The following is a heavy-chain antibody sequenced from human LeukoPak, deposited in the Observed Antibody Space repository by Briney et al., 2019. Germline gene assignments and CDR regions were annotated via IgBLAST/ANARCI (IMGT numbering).Heavy chain of an antibody. CDR3: AKMKVGGPPLTTRTYGMDV. Sequence: PGGSLRLSCAASGFTFSIYDMTWVRQAPGKGLEWVSDISGSGNNAYYADSVKGRFTISRDNSKSTLYLQMNSLRAEDTAVYYCAKMKVGGPPLTTRTYGMDVWGQGTTVTVSS. V-gene: IGHV3-23*01. CDR1: GFTFSIYD. CDR2: ISGSGNNA. D-gene: IGHD2-15*01. J-gene: IGHJ6*02.